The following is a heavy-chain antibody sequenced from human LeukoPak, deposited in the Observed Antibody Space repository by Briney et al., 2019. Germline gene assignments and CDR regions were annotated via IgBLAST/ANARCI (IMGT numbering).Heavy chain of an antibody. CDR2: ISAYNGNT. J-gene: IGHJ4*02. D-gene: IGHD2-15*01. Sequence: GASVKVSCKASGYTFTSYGISWVRQAPGQGLEWMGWISAYNGNTNYVQKLQDRVTMTTDTSTSTAYMELRSLRSDVTAVYYSARTPFLFCRCGSCYSEFCGQGTLVTVSS. CDR1: GYTFTSYG. V-gene: IGHV1-18*01. CDR3: ARTPFLFCRCGSCYSEF.